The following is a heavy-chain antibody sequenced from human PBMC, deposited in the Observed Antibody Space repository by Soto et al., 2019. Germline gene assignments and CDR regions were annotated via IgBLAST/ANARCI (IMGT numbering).Heavy chain of an antibody. J-gene: IGHJ4*02. CDR3: ITRPRSRQAARTAQY. Sequence: GGSLRLACAASGLTFSNAYMSWVRQAPGEGLEWVGRVISKTDGGTTDYAAPVKGRFIISRDDSRTTVYLHMNSLKTEDTAVYYCITRPRSRQAARTAQYRGQGSLLTVS. CDR1: GLTFSNAY. V-gene: IGHV3-15*07. CDR2: VISKTDGGTT. D-gene: IGHD5-18*01.